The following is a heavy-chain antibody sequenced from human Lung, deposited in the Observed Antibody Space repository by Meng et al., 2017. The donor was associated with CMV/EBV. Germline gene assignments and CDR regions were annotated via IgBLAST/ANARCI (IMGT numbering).Heavy chain of an antibody. CDR3: AIEDYPQLLDP. Sequence: SCRATGVTCSDYAMSWVRQAPGQGFEWRSRTIPIFGTEAYAKECKGRITSTTDETTGKAYMEVSSPRSEDTALYSCAIEDYPQLLDPWGQGALVTVSS. J-gene: IGHJ5*02. D-gene: IGHD2-2*01. V-gene: IGHV1-69*05. CDR2: TIPIFGTE. CDR1: GVTCSDYA.